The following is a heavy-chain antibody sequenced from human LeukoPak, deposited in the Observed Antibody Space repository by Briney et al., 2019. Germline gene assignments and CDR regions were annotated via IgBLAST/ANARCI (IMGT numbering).Heavy chain of an antibody. CDR2: ISSSSSYI. V-gene: IGHV3-21*01. J-gene: IGHJ3*02. D-gene: IGHD4-17*01. Sequence: GGSLRLSCAASGFTFSSYSMNWVRQAPGKGLEWVSSISSSSSYIYYADSVKGRFTVSRDNARNSLELQMNSLRAEDTAVYYCARSRRDGDFLFNAFDIWGQGTMVTVSS. CDR3: ARSRRDGDFLFNAFDI. CDR1: GFTFSSYS.